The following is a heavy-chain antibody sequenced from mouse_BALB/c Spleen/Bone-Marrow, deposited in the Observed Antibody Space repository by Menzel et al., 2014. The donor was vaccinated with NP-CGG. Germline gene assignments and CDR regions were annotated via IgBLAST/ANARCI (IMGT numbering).Heavy chain of an antibody. V-gene: IGHV5-6-3*01. D-gene: IGHD2-4*01. J-gene: IGHJ2*01. Sequence: DVMLVESGGGLVQPGGSLKLSCAASGFTFSSYGMSWVRQTPDKRLELVATINSNGGSTYYPDSVKGRFTISRDNAKNILYLQMSSLKSEDTAMYYCARDYDYDYWGQGTTLTVSS. CDR2: INSNGGST. CDR1: GFTFSSYG. CDR3: ARDYDYDY.